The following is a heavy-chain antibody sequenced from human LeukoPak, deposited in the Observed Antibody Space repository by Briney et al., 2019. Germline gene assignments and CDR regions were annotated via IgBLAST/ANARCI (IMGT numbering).Heavy chain of an antibody. CDR2: IKQDGSDK. V-gene: IGHV3-7*01. Sequence: GGSLRLSCAASGFTFSSYWMCWVRQAPGKGLEWVAIIKQDGSDKYYVDSVEGRFIISRDNAKNSLYLQMNSLRAEDTAVYYRLTSTRSQRFDYWGQGTLVTVSS. J-gene: IGHJ4*02. D-gene: IGHD2-15*01. CDR1: GFTFSSYW. CDR3: LTSTRSQRFDY.